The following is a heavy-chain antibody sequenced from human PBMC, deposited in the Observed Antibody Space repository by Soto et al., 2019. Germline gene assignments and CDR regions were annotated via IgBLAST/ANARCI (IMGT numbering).Heavy chain of an antibody. CDR3: ATMGAERDGYTAHPYYFDY. V-gene: IGHV4-30-2*01. Sequence: SETLSLTCAVSGGSISSGGYSWSWIRQPPGKGLEWIGYIYHSGSTYYNPSLKSRVTISVDRSKNQFSLKLSSVTAADTAVYYCATMGAERDGYTAHPYYFDYWGQGTLVTVSS. CDR2: IYHSGST. CDR1: GGSISSGGYS. D-gene: IGHD1-26*01. J-gene: IGHJ4*02.